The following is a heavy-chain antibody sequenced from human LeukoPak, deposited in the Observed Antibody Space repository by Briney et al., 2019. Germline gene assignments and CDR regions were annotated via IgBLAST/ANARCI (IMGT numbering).Heavy chain of an antibody. Sequence: GGSLRLSCAASGFTFTFYAMSWVRQAPGKGLEWVSVISGSGDSTHYADSVKGRFTISRDNAKNSLYLQMNSLRAEDTAVYYCAREQIFGVVKGAFDIWGQGTMVTVSS. CDR1: GFTFTFYA. D-gene: IGHD3-3*01. CDR3: AREQIFGVVKGAFDI. V-gene: IGHV3-23*01. CDR2: ISGSGDST. J-gene: IGHJ3*02.